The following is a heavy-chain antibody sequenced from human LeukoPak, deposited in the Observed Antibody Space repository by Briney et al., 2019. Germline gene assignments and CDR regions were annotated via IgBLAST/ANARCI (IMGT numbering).Heavy chain of an antibody. CDR3: TRDDRGGSGWHFDN. CDR1: GFTFSTYG. Sequence: PGGSLRLSCAASGFTFSTYGMHWVRQAPGKGREWAAVISFDGGDIYYADSVRGRFTISRDNSKNTLYLQMNSLRAEDTAVYFCTRDDRGGSGWHFDNWGQGTTVTVSS. V-gene: IGHV3-30*01. D-gene: IGHD6-19*01. CDR2: ISFDGGDI. J-gene: IGHJ4*03.